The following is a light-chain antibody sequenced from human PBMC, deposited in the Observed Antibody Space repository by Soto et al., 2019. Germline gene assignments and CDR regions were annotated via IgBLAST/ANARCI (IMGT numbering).Light chain of an antibody. CDR1: QSVSDSS. CDR3: QLYGDSPMYT. CDR2: GAS. J-gene: IGKJ2*01. V-gene: IGKV3-20*01. Sequence: EIVLTQSPGTLSLSPGERATLSCRASQSVSDSSLAWYHQKPGQAPRLLIYGASRRATGIPDTFSGSGSGTDFTPTISRLEPEDFAVYYCQLYGDSPMYTFGQGTKLEIK.